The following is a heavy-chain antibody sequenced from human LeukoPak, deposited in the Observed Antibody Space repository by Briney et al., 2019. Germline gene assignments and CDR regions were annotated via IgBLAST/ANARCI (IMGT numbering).Heavy chain of an antibody. CDR2: IDWDDDK. V-gene: IGHV2-70*11. CDR1: GFSLSTSGMC. CDR3: ARMIRIVGATSFDY. D-gene: IGHD1-26*01. Sequence: SGPALVKPTQTLTLTCTFSGFSLSTSGMCVSWIRQPPGKALEWLARIDWDDDKYYSTSLKTRLTISKDTSKNQVVLTMTNMDPVDTATYYCARMIRIVGATSFDYWGQGTLVTVSS. J-gene: IGHJ4*02.